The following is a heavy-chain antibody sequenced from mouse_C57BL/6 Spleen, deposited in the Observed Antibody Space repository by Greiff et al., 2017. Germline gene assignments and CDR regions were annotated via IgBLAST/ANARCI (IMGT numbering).Heavy chain of an antibody. CDR2: IDPSDSYT. V-gene: IGHV1-69*01. J-gene: IGHJ3*01. D-gene: IGHD1-1*01. CDR3: ARVYYGSSYCAY. CDR1: GYTFTSYW. Sequence: QVQLQQPGAELVMPGASVKLSCKASGYTFTSYWMHWVKQRPGQGLEWIGEIDPSDSYTNYNQKFKGKSTLTVDKSSSTAYMQLSSLTSEDSAVYYCARVYYGSSYCAYWGQGTLVTVSA.